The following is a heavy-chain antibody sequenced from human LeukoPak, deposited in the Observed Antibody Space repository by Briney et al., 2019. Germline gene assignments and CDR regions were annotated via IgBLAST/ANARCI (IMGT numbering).Heavy chain of an antibody. J-gene: IGHJ5*02. Sequence: PSETLSLTCAVYGGSFSDYYWSWIRQPPGKGLEWIGEINHSGSTNYNPSLKSRVTISVDTSKNQFSLKLSSVTAADTAVYYCARGGIAARPNWFDPWGQGTLVTVSS. V-gene: IGHV4-34*01. D-gene: IGHD6-6*01. CDR2: INHSGST. CDR3: ARGGIAARPNWFDP. CDR1: GGSFSDYY.